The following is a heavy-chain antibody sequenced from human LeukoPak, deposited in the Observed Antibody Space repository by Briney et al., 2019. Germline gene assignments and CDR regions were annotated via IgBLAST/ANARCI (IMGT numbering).Heavy chain of an antibody. D-gene: IGHD3-9*01. J-gene: IGHJ4*02. CDR1: GGSISSSSYY. Sequence: SETLSLTCTVSGGSISSSSYYWGWIRQPPGKGLEWIGSIYYTGSSYSNPSLKSRVTISVDTSKNQFSLNLTSVTAADTAVYYCASLHYDFLTGYAPVKYWGQGTLVTVSS. CDR2: IYYTGSS. CDR3: ASLHYDFLTGYAPVKY. V-gene: IGHV4-39*07.